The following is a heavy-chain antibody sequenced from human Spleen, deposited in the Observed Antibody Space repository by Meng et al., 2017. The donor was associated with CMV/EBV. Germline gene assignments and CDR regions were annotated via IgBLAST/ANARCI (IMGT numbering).Heavy chain of an antibody. J-gene: IGHJ5*02. CDR2: IYNSGST. D-gene: IGHD2/OR15-2a*01. V-gene: IGHV4-30-4*01. CDR1: GGSISSGDYY. CDR3: ARDGVRWRYFNWFDP. Sequence: LKKSGPVCVNPSPTLSITCTGSGGSISSGDYYWSWIRQPPGKGLEWIGYIYNSGSTYYNPSLKSRVTISVDTSKNQFSLKLSSVTAADTAVYYCARDGVRWRYFNWFDPWGQGTLVTVSS.